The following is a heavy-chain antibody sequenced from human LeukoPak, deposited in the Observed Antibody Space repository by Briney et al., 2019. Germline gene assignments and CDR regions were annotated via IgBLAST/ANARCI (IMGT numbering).Heavy chain of an antibody. J-gene: IGHJ4*02. CDR3: ASVVYCGGDCYSGRYYLDY. Sequence: GASVKVSCKASGYTFSSYYLHWVRQAPGQGLEWMGMINPSGDSTSYAQKFQGRLTMTRDTPTSTVSMELSSLRSEDTAVYYCASVVYCGGDCYSGRYYLDYWGQGTLVTVSS. V-gene: IGHV1-46*01. CDR2: INPSGDST. D-gene: IGHD2-21*02. CDR1: GYTFSSYY.